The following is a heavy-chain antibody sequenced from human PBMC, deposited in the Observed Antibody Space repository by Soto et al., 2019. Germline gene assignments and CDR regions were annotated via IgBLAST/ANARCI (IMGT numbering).Heavy chain of an antibody. Sequence: QITVKESGLTLVKPTETLTLTCTFSGFSLSSIGMGVGWIRQPPGKALEWLTLIYWDDDKRYSPSLSSRLTTTKDPSKNQVDLTMTNMDPVDTATYYCARLTRGVYDLDRLWEKFDYWGQGALVTAS. CDR2: IYWDDDK. CDR1: GFSLSSIGMG. V-gene: IGHV2-5*02. CDR3: ARLTRGVYDLDRLWEKFDY. D-gene: IGHD5-12*01. J-gene: IGHJ4*02.